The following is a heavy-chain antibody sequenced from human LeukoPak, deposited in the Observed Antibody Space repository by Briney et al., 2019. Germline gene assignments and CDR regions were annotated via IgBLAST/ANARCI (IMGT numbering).Heavy chain of an antibody. CDR2: IYYSGST. V-gene: IGHV4-61*01. D-gene: IGHD3-10*01. Sequence: SQTLSLTCTVSGGSINSNNYYWSWIRQPPGKGLEWIGYIYYSGSTNHNPSLKSRVTISVDTSKNQFSLKLSSVTAADTAVYYCARAYYYGSGSYAFDIWGQGTMVTVSS. J-gene: IGHJ3*02. CDR3: ARAYYYGSGSYAFDI. CDR1: GGSINSNNYY.